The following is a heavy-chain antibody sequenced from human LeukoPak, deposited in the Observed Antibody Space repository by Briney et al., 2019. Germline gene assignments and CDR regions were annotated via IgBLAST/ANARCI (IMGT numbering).Heavy chain of an antibody. V-gene: IGHV3-53*01. D-gene: IGHD5-18*01. CDR2: IYSGGST. CDR3: AREEGYSYDY. CDR1: GFIVSGDF. Sequence: GGSLRLSCAASGFIVSGDFMSWVRQAPGKGLEWVSVIYSGGSTYYADSVKGRFTISRDNSKNTLYLQMNSLRAEDTAVYYCAREEGYSYDYWGQGTLVTVSS. J-gene: IGHJ4*02.